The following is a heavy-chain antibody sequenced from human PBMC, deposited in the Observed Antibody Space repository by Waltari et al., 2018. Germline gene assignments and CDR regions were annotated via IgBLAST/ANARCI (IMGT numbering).Heavy chain of an antibody. CDR3: AREYGLQGTTLTTGY. Sequence: QVQLVESGGALVKPGGSLRLSCTASGFTFSDYYMTWVRQAPGKGLEWISYISNTGNTIYSAESVRGRFFISRDNAQNSLFLQMNSLSAEDTAVYYCAREYGLQGTTLTTGYWGQGTLVTVSS. D-gene: IGHD4-4*01. CDR2: ISNTGNTI. V-gene: IGHV3-11*01. CDR1: GFTFSDYY. J-gene: IGHJ4*02.